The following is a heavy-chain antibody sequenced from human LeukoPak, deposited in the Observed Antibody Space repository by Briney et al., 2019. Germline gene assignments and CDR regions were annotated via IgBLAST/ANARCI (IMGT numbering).Heavy chain of an antibody. CDR2: IWYDGTNK. Sequence: PGGSLRLSCAATGFTFSSYGMYWFRQAPGKGLEWVAVIWYDGTNKYYADSVKGRFTISRDNSKNTLFLQMNSLRAEDTAVYYCARTPYSSGCYSSLGYWGTGTVVTVSS. V-gene: IGHV3-33*01. CDR1: GFTFSSYG. J-gene: IGHJ4*02. D-gene: IGHD6-19*01. CDR3: ARTPYSSGCYSSLGY.